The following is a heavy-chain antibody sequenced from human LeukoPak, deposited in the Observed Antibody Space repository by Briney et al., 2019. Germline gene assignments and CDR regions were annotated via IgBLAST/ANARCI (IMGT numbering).Heavy chain of an antibody. Sequence: SETLSLTCAVYGGSFSGYYWSWIRQPPGKGLEWIGEINHSGSTNYNPSLKSRVTISVDTSKNQFSLRLSSVTAADTAVYYCARANVDTAMLPANWFDPWGQGTLVTVSS. CDR3: ARANVDTAMLPANWFDP. D-gene: IGHD5-18*01. J-gene: IGHJ5*02. CDR2: INHSGST. V-gene: IGHV4-34*01. CDR1: GGSFSGYY.